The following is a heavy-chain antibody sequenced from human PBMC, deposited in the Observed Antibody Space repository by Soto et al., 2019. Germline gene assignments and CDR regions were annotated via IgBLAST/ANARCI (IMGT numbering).Heavy chain of an antibody. D-gene: IGHD2-15*01. CDR1: GFTVSSNY. J-gene: IGHJ3*02. CDR3: ARTEDGAAFDI. Sequence: GGSLRLSCAASGFTVSSNYMSWVRQAPGKGLEWVSVIYSGGSTYYADSVKGRFTISRDNSKNTLYLQMNSLRAEDTAVYYCARTEDGAAFDIWGQGTIVTVSS. V-gene: IGHV3-66*01. CDR2: IYSGGST.